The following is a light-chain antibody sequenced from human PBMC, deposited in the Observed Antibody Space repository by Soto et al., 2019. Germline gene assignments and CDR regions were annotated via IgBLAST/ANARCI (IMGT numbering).Light chain of an antibody. J-gene: IGKJ5*01. CDR3: QQYNNWPPIT. CDR1: LSVSSR. V-gene: IGKV3-15*01. CDR2: GAS. Sequence: EIVMTQSQATLSVSPGERVTLSCRASLSVSSRLAWYPQKPGQSPRLLIYGASTRATGITARFSGSGSGTEFTHTISSLHSEDFAVYYCQQYNNWPPITFGQGTRLEIK.